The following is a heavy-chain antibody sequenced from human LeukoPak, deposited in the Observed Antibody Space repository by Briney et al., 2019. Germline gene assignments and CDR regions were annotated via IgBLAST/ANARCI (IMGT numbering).Heavy chain of an antibody. CDR3: ATDGAHYDIDY. Sequence: GGSLRLSCAASGLTFSSYGMHWVRQAPGKGLEWVAFIWSDGRNGYYADSVKGRFTISRDNSKNTLYLQMNSPRAEDTAVYYCATDGAHYDIDYWGQGTLVTVSS. CDR2: IWSDGRNG. D-gene: IGHD3-3*01. V-gene: IGHV3-30*02. J-gene: IGHJ4*02. CDR1: GLTFSSYG.